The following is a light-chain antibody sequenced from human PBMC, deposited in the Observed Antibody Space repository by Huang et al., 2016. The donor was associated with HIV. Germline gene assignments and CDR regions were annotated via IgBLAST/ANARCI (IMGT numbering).Light chain of an antibody. CDR2: DAS. Sequence: ETVLTQSPATLSLSPGERATLSCRASQSVNSYLAWYQQKPGQTPRLLIYDASNRATGIPARFSGSGSGTDFTLTINSREPEDFAVYYCQQRKYWPPITFGQGTRLEIK. CDR3: QQRKYWPPIT. CDR1: QSVNSY. J-gene: IGKJ5*01. V-gene: IGKV3-11*01.